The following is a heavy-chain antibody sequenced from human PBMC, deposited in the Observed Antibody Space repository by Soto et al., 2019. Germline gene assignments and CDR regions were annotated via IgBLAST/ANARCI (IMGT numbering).Heavy chain of an antibody. V-gene: IGHV3-30*18. CDR2: ISYDGSNK. Sequence: QVPLVESGGGVVQPGRSLRLSCAASGFTFSSYGMHWVRQAPGKGLEWVAVISYDGSNKYYADSVKGRFTISRDNSKNTLYLQMNSLRAEDTAVYYCAKDRDPTVTPTMWKGWFDPWGQGTLVTVSS. CDR1: GFTFSSYG. D-gene: IGHD4-17*01. J-gene: IGHJ5*02. CDR3: AKDRDPTVTPTMWKGWFDP.